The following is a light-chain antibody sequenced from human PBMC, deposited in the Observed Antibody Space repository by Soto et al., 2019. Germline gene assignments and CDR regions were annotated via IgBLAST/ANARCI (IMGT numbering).Light chain of an antibody. CDR1: SSDVGGYNY. J-gene: IGLJ1*01. CDR2: EVN. V-gene: IGLV2-8*01. Sequence: QSGLTQPPSASGSPVQSAAISCCATSSDVGGYNYVSWYQQHPGKAPKLMIYEVNKQPSGVPDRISGSKSCNTASLNVSGVQAEEEADYYCGNDAGSSEVYGTGTKVAV. CDR3: GNDAGSSEV.